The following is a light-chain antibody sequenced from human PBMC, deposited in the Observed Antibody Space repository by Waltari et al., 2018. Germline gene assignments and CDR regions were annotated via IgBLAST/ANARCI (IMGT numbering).Light chain of an antibody. CDR3: QQYYITPPT. CDR2: WAS. Sequence: DIVMTQSPDSLAVSLGDGATINCKSSQTVLYSSNTKNYLAWYQQKPGQPPKLLIYWASTRESGVPDRFSGSGSGTDFTLTISSLQAEDVAVYYCQQYYITPPTFGQGTKVEIK. CDR1: QTVLYSSNTKNY. J-gene: IGKJ1*01. V-gene: IGKV4-1*01.